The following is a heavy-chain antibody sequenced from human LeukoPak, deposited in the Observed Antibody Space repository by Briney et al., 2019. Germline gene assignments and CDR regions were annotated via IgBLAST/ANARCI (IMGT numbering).Heavy chain of an antibody. J-gene: IGHJ4*02. V-gene: IGHV1-18*01. Sequence: GASGKVSCKASGYTFTSYGIRWVRQAPGQRLEWMGWISAYNGNTNYAQKLQGRVTMTTDTSTSTAYMELRRLRSDDTAVYYCARFLFLAAAGSDYWGQGTLVTVSS. CDR2: ISAYNGNT. CDR3: ARFLFLAAAGSDY. D-gene: IGHD6-13*01. CDR1: GYTFTSYG.